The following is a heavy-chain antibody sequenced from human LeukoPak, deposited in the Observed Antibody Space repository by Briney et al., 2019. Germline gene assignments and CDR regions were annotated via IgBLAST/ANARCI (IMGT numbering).Heavy chain of an antibody. CDR2: ISAYNGNT. CDR1: GGTFSSYG. J-gene: IGHJ6*02. V-gene: IGHV1-18*01. D-gene: IGHD6-13*01. Sequence: ASVKVSCKASGGTFSSYGISWVRQAPGQGLEWMGWISAYNGNTNYAQKLQGRVTMTTDTSTSTVYMELRSLRSDDTAVYYCARDSSSWPRYYYYYGMDVWGQGTTVTVSS. CDR3: ARDSSSWPRYYYYYGMDV.